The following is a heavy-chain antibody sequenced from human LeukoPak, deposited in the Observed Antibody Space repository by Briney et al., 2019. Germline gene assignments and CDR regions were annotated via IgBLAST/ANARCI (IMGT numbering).Heavy chain of an antibody. V-gene: IGHV3-11*04. D-gene: IGHD2-15*01. CDR2: ISSSGATT. Sequence: GGSLRLSCAASGFTFSDYYMGWIRQAPGKGLEWISYISSSGATTHYADSVRGRITISRDNAKSSLYLQMNSLRAEDTALYYCARGYSRAAFDIWGQGTVVAVSS. J-gene: IGHJ3*02. CDR3: ARGYSRAAFDI. CDR1: GFTFSDYY.